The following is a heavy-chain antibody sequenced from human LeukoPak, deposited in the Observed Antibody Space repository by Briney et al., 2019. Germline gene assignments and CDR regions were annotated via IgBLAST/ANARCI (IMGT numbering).Heavy chain of an antibody. CDR1: GYTFTSYD. V-gene: IGHV1-8*01. CDR2: MNPNSGNT. D-gene: IGHD3-10*01. Sequence: GASVKVSCKASGYTFTSYDINWVRQATGQGLEWMGWMNPNSGNTGYAQKFQGRVTMTRNTSISTAYMELSSLRSEDTAVYYCARDSGYYYGSGTWARPLYYYYGMDVWGQGTAVTVSS. CDR3: ARDSGYYYGSGTWARPLYYYYGMDV. J-gene: IGHJ6*02.